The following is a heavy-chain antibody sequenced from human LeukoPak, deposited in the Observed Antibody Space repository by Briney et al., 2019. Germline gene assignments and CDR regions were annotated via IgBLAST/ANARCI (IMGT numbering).Heavy chain of an antibody. J-gene: IGHJ4*02. CDR1: GYTFTSYG. CDR3: ARGVEYYTSGSYFDY. D-gene: IGHD3-10*01. Sequence: ASVKVSCKTSGYTFTSYGISWVGQAPGQGLEWMGWISAYNGNTDYAQRLQGRVTMTTDTSTKTAYMSLRSLRSDDTAVYYCARGVEYYTSGSYFDYWGQGTMVTVSS. V-gene: IGHV1-18*01. CDR2: ISAYNGNT.